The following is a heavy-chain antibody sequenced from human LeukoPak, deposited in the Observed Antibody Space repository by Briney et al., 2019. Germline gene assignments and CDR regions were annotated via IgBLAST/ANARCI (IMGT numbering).Heavy chain of an antibody. J-gene: IGHJ4*02. CDR1: GYTFTGYY. D-gene: IGHD2-21*02. CDR3: ARSYCGGDCYRNYFDY. V-gene: IGHV1-2*02. CDR2: IDPNSGGT. Sequence: ASVKVSRKASGYTFTGYYIHWVRQAPGQGLEWMGWIDPNSGGTNYAQKFQGRVTMTRDTSISTAYMELSRLRSDDTAVYYCARSYCGGDCYRNYFDYWGQGTLVTVSS.